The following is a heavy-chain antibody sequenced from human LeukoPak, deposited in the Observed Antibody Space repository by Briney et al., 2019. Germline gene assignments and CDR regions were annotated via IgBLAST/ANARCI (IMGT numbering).Heavy chain of an antibody. CDR1: GFTFSSYW. V-gene: IGHV3-74*01. J-gene: IGHJ4*02. CDR3: ARVEWYSSGWYFDY. CDR2: IKSDGSST. Sequence: PGGSLRLSCAASGFTFSSYWMHWVRQAPGKGLVWVSRIKSDGSSTSYADSVKGRFTISRDNAKNTLSLQVNSLRAEDTAVYYCARVEWYSSGWYFDYWGQGTLVTVSS. D-gene: IGHD6-19*01.